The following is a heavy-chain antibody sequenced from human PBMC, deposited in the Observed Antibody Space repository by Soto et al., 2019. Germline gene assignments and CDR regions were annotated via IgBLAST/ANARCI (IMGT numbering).Heavy chain of an antibody. Sequence: LRLSCADSGFTFSEYDMHWVRQAPGKGLEWVALISYLGTKTDYADSVKGRFTISRDNFKKTVSLQMESLRAEDSAVYFCARTDTGGTYFEFWGRGTLVTVSS. CDR1: GFTFSEYD. CDR3: ARTDTGGTYFEF. V-gene: IGHV3-33*08. CDR2: ISYLGTKT. J-gene: IGHJ4*02. D-gene: IGHD3-16*01.